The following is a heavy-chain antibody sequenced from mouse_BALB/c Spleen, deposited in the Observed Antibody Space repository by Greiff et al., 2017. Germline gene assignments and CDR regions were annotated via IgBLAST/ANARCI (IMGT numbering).Heavy chain of an antibody. CDR1: GFSLTSYG. Sequence: QVQLQQSGPGLVRPSQTLSISCTVSGFSLTSYGVHWVRQSPGKGLEWLGVIWSCGSTDYNAAFISRLSISKDNSKSQVFFKMSSLQANDTAIYYCARTNDSSYVHAMDYWGQGTSVTVSS. D-gene: IGHD1-1*01. J-gene: IGHJ4*01. V-gene: IGHV2-2*02. CDR3: ARTNDSSYVHAMDY. CDR2: IWSCGST.